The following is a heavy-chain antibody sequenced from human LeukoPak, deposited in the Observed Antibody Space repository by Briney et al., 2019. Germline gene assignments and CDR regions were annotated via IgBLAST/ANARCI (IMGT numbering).Heavy chain of an antibody. CDR1: GYTFTGYY. CDR3: ARGVKDGDYVAQGY. J-gene: IGHJ4*02. CDR2: INPNSGGT. D-gene: IGHD4-17*01. V-gene: IGHV1-2*02. Sequence: ASVKVSCKASGYTFTGYYMHWVRQAPGQGLEWMGWINPNSGGTNYAQKFQGRVTMTRDTPISTAYMELSRLRSDDTAVYYCARGVKDGDYVAQGYWGQGTLVTVSS.